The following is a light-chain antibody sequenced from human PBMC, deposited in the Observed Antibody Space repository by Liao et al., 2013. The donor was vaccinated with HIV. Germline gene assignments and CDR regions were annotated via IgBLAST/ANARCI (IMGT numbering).Light chain of an antibody. CDR1: KLGDKY. J-gene: IGLJ2*01. Sequence: SYGLTQPPSVSVSPGQTASITCSGDKLGDKYACWFQQKPGQSPVMVIYQDIKRPSGIPERFSGSNSGNTATLTISGTQPMDEADYYCLAWDSSTVVFGGGTKLTVL. CDR3: LAWDSSTVV. CDR2: QDI. V-gene: IGLV3-1*01.